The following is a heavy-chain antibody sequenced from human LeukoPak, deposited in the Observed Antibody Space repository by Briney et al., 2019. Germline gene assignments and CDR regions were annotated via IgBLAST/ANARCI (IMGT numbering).Heavy chain of an antibody. CDR1: GLTFRRWS. Sequence: QPGASLRLSWAACGLTFRRWSMNWVRQAPGKGLEWVSYISSSRSSTIYHADSVKGRFTISRYNAKNSLYLQMNSLRDEDTAVYYCASAVGSYNLDYWGQGTLVTVSS. J-gene: IGHJ4*02. CDR2: ISSSRSSTI. CDR3: ASAVGSYNLDY. V-gene: IGHV3-48*02. D-gene: IGHD1-26*01.